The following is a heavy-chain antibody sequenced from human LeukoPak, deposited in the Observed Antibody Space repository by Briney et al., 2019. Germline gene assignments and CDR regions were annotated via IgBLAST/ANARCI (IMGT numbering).Heavy chain of an antibody. CDR3: TRVDMGAADY. CDR2: ISSSSVTI. J-gene: IGHJ4*02. CDR1: GFSFKTYE. V-gene: IGHV3-48*03. Sequence: GGSLRLSCAASGFSFKTYEMNWVRQAPGKGLEWVSYISSSSVTIYYANSVRGRFTVSRDNAKNSLHLHLDSLRVEDTAIYYCTRVDMGAADYWGQGTLVTVSS. D-gene: IGHD1-26*01.